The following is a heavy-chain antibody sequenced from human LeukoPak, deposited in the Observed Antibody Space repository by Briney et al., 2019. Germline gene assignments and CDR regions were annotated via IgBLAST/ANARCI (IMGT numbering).Heavy chain of an antibody. CDR2: IGIDSGNT. Sequence: GGSLRLSCAASGITFDRYGMSWVRQAPGKGLEWISYIGIDSGNTKYADSVRGRFTISADKAKNSLYLQMNSLRVEDTAVYYCARDHNYAFDNWGQGTLVSVSS. D-gene: IGHD1-1*01. J-gene: IGHJ4*02. V-gene: IGHV3-48*01. CDR1: GITFDRYG. CDR3: ARDHNYAFDN.